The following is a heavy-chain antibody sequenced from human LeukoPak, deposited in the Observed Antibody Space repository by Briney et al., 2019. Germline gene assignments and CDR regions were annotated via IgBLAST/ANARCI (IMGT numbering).Heavy chain of an antibody. J-gene: IGHJ4*02. D-gene: IGHD3-22*01. CDR3: ARARYYYDSSGYYYEAPYYFDY. V-gene: IGHV1-69*13. Sequence: GASVKVSCKASGGTFSSYAISWVRQAPGQGLEWMGGIIPIFGTANYAQKFQGRVTITADESTSTAYMELSSLRSEDTAVYYYARARYYYDSSGYYYEAPYYFDYWGQGTLVTVSS. CDR1: GGTFSSYA. CDR2: IIPIFGTA.